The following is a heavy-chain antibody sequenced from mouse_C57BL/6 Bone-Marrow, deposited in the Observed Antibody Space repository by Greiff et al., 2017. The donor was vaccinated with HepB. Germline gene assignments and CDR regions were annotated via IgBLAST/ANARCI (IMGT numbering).Heavy chain of an antibody. CDR3: ARKADYYGSSLMDY. CDR1: GYTFTDYN. CDR2: INPNNGGT. Sequence: VQLQQSGPELVKPGASVKIPCKASGYTFTDYNMDWVKQSHGKSLEWIGDINPNNGGTIYNQKFKGKATLTVDKSSSTAYMELRSLTSEDTAVYYCARKADYYGSSLMDYWGQGTSVTVSS. D-gene: IGHD1-1*01. V-gene: IGHV1-18*01. J-gene: IGHJ4*01.